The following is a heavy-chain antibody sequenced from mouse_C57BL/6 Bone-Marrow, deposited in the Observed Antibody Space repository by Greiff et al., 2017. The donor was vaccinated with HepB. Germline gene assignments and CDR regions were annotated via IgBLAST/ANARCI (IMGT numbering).Heavy chain of an antibody. CDR1: GYAFSSSW. CDR2: IDPGDGDT. CDR3: ARSYYGSSYKKYFDV. Sequence: VQLVESGPELVKPGASVKISCKASGYAFSSSWMNWVKQSPGKGLEWIGRIDPGDGDTNYNGKFKGKATLTADKSSSTAYMQLSSLTSEDAAVYFCARSYYGSSYKKYFDVWGTGTTVTVSS. D-gene: IGHD1-1*01. V-gene: IGHV1-82*01. J-gene: IGHJ1*03.